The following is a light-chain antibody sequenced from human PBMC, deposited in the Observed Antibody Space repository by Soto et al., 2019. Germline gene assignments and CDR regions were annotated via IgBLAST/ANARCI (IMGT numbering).Light chain of an antibody. CDR2: KAS. J-gene: IGKJ1*01. Sequence: DIQMTQSPSTLSASVGDRVTITCRASQSISSWLAWYQQKPGKAPKLLIYKASSLESGVPSRFSGSGSGTEFTLTISSLQPDDFATYCCQQYNSYSSTWTFGQGTKVEIK. CDR1: QSISSW. V-gene: IGKV1-5*03. CDR3: QQYNSYSSTWT.